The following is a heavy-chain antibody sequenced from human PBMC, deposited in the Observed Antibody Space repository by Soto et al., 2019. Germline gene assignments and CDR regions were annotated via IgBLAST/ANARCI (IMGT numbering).Heavy chain of an antibody. V-gene: IGHV3-30-3*01. CDR1: VFTLTSYS. J-gene: IGHJ4*02. CDR2: ISYDGNKK. Sequence: QVQLVESGGGVVQPGGSLRLSCGVSVFTLTSYSVHWVRQAPGKGLEWLGVISYDGNKKYYGDSVKGRFSISRDTSKNTVNLQMNSLRPEDTAVYYCARSIAVAGIDYWGQGTLVTVSS. CDR3: ARSIAVAGIDY. D-gene: IGHD6-19*01.